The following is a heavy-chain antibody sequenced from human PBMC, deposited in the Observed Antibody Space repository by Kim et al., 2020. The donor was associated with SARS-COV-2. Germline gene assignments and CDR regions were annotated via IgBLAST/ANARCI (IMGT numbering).Heavy chain of an antibody. CDR3: ARDPRDNYDFWSGYANYYYYGMDL. J-gene: IGHJ6*02. D-gene: IGHD3-3*01. CDR1: GFTFSSYG. V-gene: IGHV3-33*08. CDR2: IWYDGSNK. Sequence: GGSLRLSCAASGFTFSSYGMHWVRQAPGKGLEWVAVIWYDGSNKYYADSVKGRFTTSRDNSKNTLYLQMNSLRAEDTAVYYCARDPRDNYDFWSGYANYYYYGMDLWGQGTTVTLSS.